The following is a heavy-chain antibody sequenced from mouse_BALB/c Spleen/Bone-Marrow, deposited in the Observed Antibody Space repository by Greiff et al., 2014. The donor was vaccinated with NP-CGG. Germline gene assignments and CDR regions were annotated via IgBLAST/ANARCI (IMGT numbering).Heavy chain of an antibody. D-gene: IGHD1-1*01. Sequence: QLKQSGPGLVKPGASVEMSCKASGYTFTSYFMHWGKQKPGQGLEWIGYINPYNDDTKYNEKFKGKATLTSDKSSSTAYMELSSLTSEDSAVYYCARSYGSPFDYWGQGTTLTVSS. J-gene: IGHJ2*01. CDR3: ARSYGSPFDY. V-gene: IGHV1-14*01. CDR2: INPYNDDT. CDR1: GYTFTSYF.